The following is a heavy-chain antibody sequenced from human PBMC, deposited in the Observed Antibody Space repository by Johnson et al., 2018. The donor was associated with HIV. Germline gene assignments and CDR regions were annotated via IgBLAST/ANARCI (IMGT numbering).Heavy chain of an antibody. CDR2: VSYDGSKK. V-gene: IGHV3-30*18. CDR3: AKIRTSGTGDAFDI. J-gene: IGHJ3*02. CDR1: GFTFDPYA. Sequence: HVQLVESGGGVVQSGRSLRLSCVASGFTFDPYAMHWVRQAPGKGLEWVAIVSYDGSKKYYPDSVKGRFTISRDNSKNTLYLQMDSLRAEDTAVYYCAKIRTSGTGDAFDIWGQGTMVTVSS. D-gene: IGHD1-14*01.